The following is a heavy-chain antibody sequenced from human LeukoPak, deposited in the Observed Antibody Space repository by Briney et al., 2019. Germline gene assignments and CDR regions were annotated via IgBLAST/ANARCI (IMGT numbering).Heavy chain of an antibody. CDR3: AEIYTGTADMRRAFDI. Sequence: SVKVSCKASGGTFSSYAISWVRQAPGQGLEWMGGIIPIFGTANYAQKFQGRVTITTDESTSTAYMELSSLRSEDTAVYYCAEIYTGTADMRRAFDIWGQGTMVTVSS. CDR2: IIPIFGTA. V-gene: IGHV1-69*05. CDR1: GGTFSSYA. D-gene: IGHD2-2*01. J-gene: IGHJ3*02.